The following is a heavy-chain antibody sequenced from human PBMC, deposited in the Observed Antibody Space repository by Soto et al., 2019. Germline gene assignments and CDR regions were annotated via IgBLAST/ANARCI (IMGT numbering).Heavy chain of an antibody. CDR1: GASIYTGGYF. V-gene: IGHV4-30-4*01. Sequence: QVQLQESGPGLVRPSQTLSLTCSVSGASIYTGGYFWSCIRQSPGKGLEWIGHIHNSGSPYNNPYLKIRFTMSADTSRKQVAVALSSVAAADTAMYYCARVPTTEKVDSWGKGILVTVSS. J-gene: IGHJ4*02. CDR2: IHNSGSP. CDR3: ARVPTTEKVDS.